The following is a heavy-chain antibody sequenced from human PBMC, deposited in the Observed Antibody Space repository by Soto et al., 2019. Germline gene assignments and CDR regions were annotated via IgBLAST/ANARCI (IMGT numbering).Heavy chain of an antibody. CDR1: GFTFSSYG. D-gene: IGHD6-19*01. Sequence: QVQLVESGGGVVQPGRSLRLSCAASGFTFSSYGMHWVRQAPGKGLEWVAVIWYDGSNKYYVDSVKGRFNISRDDSKNTLSLQMTSLRAEDTAVYYCARALAVAGTLDYWGQGTLVTVSS. CDR3: ARALAVAGTLDY. J-gene: IGHJ4*02. CDR2: IWYDGSNK. V-gene: IGHV3-33*01.